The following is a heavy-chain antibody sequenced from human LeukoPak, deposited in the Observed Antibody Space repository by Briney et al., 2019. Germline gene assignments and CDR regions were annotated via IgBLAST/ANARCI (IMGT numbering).Heavy chain of an antibody. CDR3: ARGGYYDILTGYENWFDP. D-gene: IGHD3-9*01. Sequence: PSETLSLTCAVSGGSISSGGYSWSWIRQPPGKGLEWIGYIYHSGSTYYDPSLKSRVTISVDRSKNQFSPKLSSVTAADTAVYYCARGGYYDILTGYENWFDPWGQGTLVTVSS. CDR2: IYHSGST. V-gene: IGHV4-30-2*01. J-gene: IGHJ5*02. CDR1: GGSISSGGYS.